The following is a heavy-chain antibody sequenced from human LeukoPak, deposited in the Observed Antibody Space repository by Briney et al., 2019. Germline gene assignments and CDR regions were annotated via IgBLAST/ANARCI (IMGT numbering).Heavy chain of an antibody. D-gene: IGHD6-25*01. V-gene: IGHV4-34*01. Sequence: SETLSLTCAVYGGSFSGYYWRWIRQPPGKGLEWVGEINHSGSTNYNPSLKRRVTISVDTSKNHFSLTLSSVTAADTAVYYCARRGSGFSNWFDPWGQGPVVTVSS. CDR1: GGSFSGYY. CDR3: ARRGSGFSNWFDP. CDR2: INHSGST. J-gene: IGHJ5*02.